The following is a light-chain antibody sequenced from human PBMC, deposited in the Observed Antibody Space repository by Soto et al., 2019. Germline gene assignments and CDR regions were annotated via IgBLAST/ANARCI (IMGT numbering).Light chain of an antibody. CDR2: NAT. J-gene: IGKJ2*01. CDR1: QGVSSY. Sequence: EIVLTQSPATLSLSPGERATISCRASQGVSSYLAWEQQKPGQGPRLLSYNATNRATGIPARFSGSGSGPDFTLHIRSLEPADFAVYYCQQRSNRPLTFGHATKLEIK. V-gene: IGKV3-11*01. CDR3: QQRSNRPLT.